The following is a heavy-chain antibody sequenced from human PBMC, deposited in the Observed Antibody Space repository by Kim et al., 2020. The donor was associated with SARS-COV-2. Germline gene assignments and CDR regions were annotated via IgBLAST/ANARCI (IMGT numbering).Heavy chain of an antibody. V-gene: IGHV5-51*01. D-gene: IGHD6-13*01. CDR3: ARSFRSSSRGRDAFDI. Sequence: SFQGQVTISADKSISTAYLQWSSLKASDTAMYYCARSFRSSSRGRDAFDIWGQGTMVTVSS. J-gene: IGHJ3*02.